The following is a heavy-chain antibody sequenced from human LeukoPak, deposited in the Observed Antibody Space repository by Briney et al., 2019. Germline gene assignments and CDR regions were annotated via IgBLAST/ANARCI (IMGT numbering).Heavy chain of an antibody. J-gene: IGHJ4*02. D-gene: IGHD3-10*01. CDR1: GFTVSSNS. CDR2: IYSGGNT. Sequence: TGGSLRLSCTVSGFTVSSNSMSWVRQAPGKGLEWVPFIYSGGNTHYSDSVKGRFTISRDNSKNTLYLQMNSLRAEDTAVYYCAKSFWWFGEFSPFDYWGQGTLVTVSS. CDR3: AKSFWWFGEFSPFDY. V-gene: IGHV3-53*01.